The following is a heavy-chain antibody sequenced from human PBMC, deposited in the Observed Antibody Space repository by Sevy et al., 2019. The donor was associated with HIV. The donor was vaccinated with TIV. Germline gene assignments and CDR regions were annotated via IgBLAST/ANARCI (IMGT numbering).Heavy chain of an antibody. CDR3: ANAYSGSYSHSYLYALDV. V-gene: IGHV3-23*01. Sequence: GGSLRLSCAASRFTFSNYAMSWVRQAPGKGLEWVSSISRSGGSTYYADSVKGRFTISRDNSKNTVYLEMNSLRNEDTAIYFCANAYSGSYSHSYLYALDVWGQGTTVTVSS. CDR1: RFTFSNYA. CDR2: ISRSGGST. J-gene: IGHJ6*02. D-gene: IGHD1-26*01.